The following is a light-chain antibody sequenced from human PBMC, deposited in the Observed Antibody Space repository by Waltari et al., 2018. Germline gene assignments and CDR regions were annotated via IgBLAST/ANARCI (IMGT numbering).Light chain of an antibody. CDR1: QDIRNY. CDR2: DAS. J-gene: IGKJ4*01. CDR3: QQYDSLPLT. V-gene: IGKV1-33*01. Sequence: DIQMTQSPSSLSASVGARVTITCQASQDIRNYVNWYRQKPGDAPKLLIYDASNLETGVPSRFSGGGSGTHFAFTISSLQPEDIATYFCQQYDSLPLTFGGGTKVEIK.